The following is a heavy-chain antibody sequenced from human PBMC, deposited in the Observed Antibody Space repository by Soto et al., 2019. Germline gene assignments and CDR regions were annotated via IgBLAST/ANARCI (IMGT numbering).Heavy chain of an antibody. D-gene: IGHD3-16*02. J-gene: IGHJ4*02. CDR3: ARTDDYVWGSYRE. Sequence: GESLKISCKGSGYIFTNYWIGWVRQMPGKGLEWMGIIYPGDSDTRYSPSFQGQVTISADKSISTAYLQWSSLKASDTAMYYCARTDDYVWGSYREWGQGTLVTVSS. V-gene: IGHV5-51*01. CDR1: GYIFTNYW. CDR2: IYPGDSDT.